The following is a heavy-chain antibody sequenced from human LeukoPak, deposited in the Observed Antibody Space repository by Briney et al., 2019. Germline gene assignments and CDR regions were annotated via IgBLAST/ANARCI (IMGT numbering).Heavy chain of an antibody. CDR2: IYYSGST. D-gene: IGHD6-13*01. J-gene: IGHJ3*02. Sequence: SETLSLTCTVSGGSISSSSYYWGWIRQPPGKGLEWIGSIYYSGSTYYNPSLKSRVTISVDTSKNQFSLKLSSVTAADTAVYYCARHAMTAGTGDAFDIWGQGTLVTVSS. CDR3: ARHAMTAGTGDAFDI. CDR1: GGSISSSSYY. V-gene: IGHV4-39*01.